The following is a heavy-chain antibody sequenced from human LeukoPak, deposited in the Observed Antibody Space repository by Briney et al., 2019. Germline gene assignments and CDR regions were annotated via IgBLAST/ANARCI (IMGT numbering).Heavy chain of an antibody. D-gene: IGHD3-22*01. CDR2: IGSSSSYI. J-gene: IGHJ6*03. V-gene: IGHV3-21*05. Sequence: GGSLRLSCAASGFTFSSYSMNWVRQAPGKGLEWVSYIGSSSSYIYYADSVKGRFTISRDNAKNSLYLQMNSLRAEDTAVYYCARDGEYYDSSDYYMDVWGKGTTVTVSS. CDR3: ARDGEYYDSSDYYMDV. CDR1: GFTFSSYS.